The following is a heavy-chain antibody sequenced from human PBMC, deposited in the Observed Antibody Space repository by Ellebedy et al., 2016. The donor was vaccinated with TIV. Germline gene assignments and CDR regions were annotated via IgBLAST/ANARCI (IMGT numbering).Heavy chain of an antibody. J-gene: IGHJ4*02. D-gene: IGHD4-17*01. CDR3: ARENYVDNSYYFDY. Sequence: GESLKISCVVSGFTFDDYGMSWVRQGEGKGLEYVSGITGNGAATGYADSVKGRFTISRDNARNSLYLQLNSLRPEDTALYFCARENYVDNSYYFDYWGPGTLVTVAS. CDR2: ITGNGAAT. V-gene: IGHV3-20*04. CDR1: GFTFDDYG.